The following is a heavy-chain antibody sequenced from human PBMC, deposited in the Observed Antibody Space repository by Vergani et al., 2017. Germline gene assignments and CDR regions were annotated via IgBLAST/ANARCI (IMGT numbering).Heavy chain of an antibody. D-gene: IGHD3-10*01. CDR2: IYYSGST. J-gene: IGHJ5*02. CDR1: GGSISSYY. V-gene: IGHV4-59*01. CDR3: ARVLRVRGGINWFDP. Sequence: QVQLQESGPGLVKPSETLSLTCTVSGGSISSYYWSWIRQPPGKGLEWIGYIYYSGSTHYNPSLKSRVTRSVDTSKNQFSLKLSSVTAADTAVYYCARVLRVRGGINWFDPWGQGTLVTVSS.